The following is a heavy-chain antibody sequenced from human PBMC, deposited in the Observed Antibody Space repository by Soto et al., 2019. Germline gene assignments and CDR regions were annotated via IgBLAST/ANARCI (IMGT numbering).Heavy chain of an antibody. V-gene: IGHV4-39*01. J-gene: IGHJ4*02. CDR3: ARQDFWSTSADYFDS. CDR2: IYYSGST. D-gene: IGHD3-3*01. CDR1: GGSISSSSYY. Sequence: SETLSLTCTVSGGSISSSSYYWGWIRQPPGKGLEWIGSIYYSGSTYYNPSLKSRVTISVDTSKNQFSLKLSSVTAADTAVYFCARQDFWSTSADYFDSWGQGTPVTVSS.